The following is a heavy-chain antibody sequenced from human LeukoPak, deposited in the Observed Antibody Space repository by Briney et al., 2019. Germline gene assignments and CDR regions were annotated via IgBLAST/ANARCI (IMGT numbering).Heavy chain of an antibody. CDR1: GGSISSSSYY. Sequence: MPSETLSLTCTVSGGSISSSSYYWGWIRQPPGKGLEWIGSIYYSGSTYYNPSLKSRVTISVDTSKNQFSLKLSSVTAADTAVYYCARDSSGDIHAFGIWGQGTMVTVSS. J-gene: IGHJ3*02. CDR3: ARDSSGDIHAFGI. CDR2: IYYSGST. D-gene: IGHD3-10*01. V-gene: IGHV4-39*07.